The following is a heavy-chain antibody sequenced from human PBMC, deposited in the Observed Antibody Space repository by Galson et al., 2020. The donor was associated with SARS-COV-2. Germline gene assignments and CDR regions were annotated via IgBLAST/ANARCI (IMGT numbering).Heavy chain of an antibody. J-gene: IGHJ6*02. CDR1: GYTFTSYA. CDR2: INTNTGNP. CDR3: ARGGDIVVVPAAGDDYYYYGMDV. D-gene: IGHD2-2*01. Sequence: SVKVSCKASGYTFTSYAMNWVRQAPGQGLEWMGWINTNTGNPTYAQGFTGRFVFSLDTSVSTAYLQISSLKAEDTAVYYCARGGDIVVVPAAGDDYYYYGMDVWGQGTTVTVSS. V-gene: IGHV7-4-1*02.